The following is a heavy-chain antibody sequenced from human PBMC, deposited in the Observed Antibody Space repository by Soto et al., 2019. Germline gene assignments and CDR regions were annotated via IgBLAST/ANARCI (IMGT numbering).Heavy chain of an antibody. D-gene: IGHD4-17*01. Sequence: SVKVSCKASGGTFSSYSISWVRQAPGQGLEWMGGIIPIFGTANYAQKFQGRVTITADESTSTAYMELSSLRSEDTAVYYCARGTNDYGDFDDAFDIWGQGTMVTVSS. V-gene: IGHV1-69*13. CDR1: GGTFSSYS. CDR2: IIPIFGTA. CDR3: ARGTNDYGDFDDAFDI. J-gene: IGHJ3*02.